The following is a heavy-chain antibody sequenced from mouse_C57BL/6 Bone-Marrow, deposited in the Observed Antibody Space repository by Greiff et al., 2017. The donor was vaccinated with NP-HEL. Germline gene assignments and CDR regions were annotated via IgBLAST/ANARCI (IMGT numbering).Heavy chain of an antibody. D-gene: IGHD2-1*01. CDR2: IYPRSGNT. V-gene: IGHV1-81*01. CDR1: GYTFTSYG. Sequence: QVQLQQSGAELARPGASVKLSCKASGYTFTSYGISWVKQRTGQGLEWIGEIYPRSGNTYYNEKFKGKATLTADKSSSTAYMELRSLTSEDSAVYFCARPLLSYWYFDVWGTGTTVTVSS. J-gene: IGHJ1*03. CDR3: ARPLLSYWYFDV.